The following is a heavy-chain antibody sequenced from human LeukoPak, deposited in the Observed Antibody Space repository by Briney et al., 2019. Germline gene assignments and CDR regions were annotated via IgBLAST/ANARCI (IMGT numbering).Heavy chain of an antibody. V-gene: IGHV1-2*02. J-gene: IGHJ4*02. CDR3: ARDQGGRLLTDY. D-gene: IGHD2-15*01. CDR1: GYTFTGYY. Sequence: ASVKVSCKASGYTFTGYYMHWVRQAPGQGLEWMGWINPNSGGTNYAQKFQGRVTMTGDTSISTAYMELSRLRSDDTAVYYCARDQGGRLLTDYWGQGTLVTVSS. CDR2: INPNSGGT.